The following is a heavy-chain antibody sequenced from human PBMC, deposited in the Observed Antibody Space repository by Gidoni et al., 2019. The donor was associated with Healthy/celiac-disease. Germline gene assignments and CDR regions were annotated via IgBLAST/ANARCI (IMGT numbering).Heavy chain of an antibody. D-gene: IGHD6-13*01. Sequence: QVQLVESGGGVVQPGRSLRLSCAASGFTFSSYAMHWVRQAPGKGLEWVAVISYDGSNKYYEDSVKGRFTISRDNSKNTLYLKMNSLRAEDTAVYYCAREGGEAAALYYWGQGTLVTVSS. CDR3: AREGGEAAALYY. CDR1: GFTFSSYA. CDR2: ISYDGSNK. J-gene: IGHJ4*02. V-gene: IGHV3-30*04.